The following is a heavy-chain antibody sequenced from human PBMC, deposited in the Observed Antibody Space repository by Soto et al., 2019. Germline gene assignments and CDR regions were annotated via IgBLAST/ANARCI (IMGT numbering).Heavy chain of an antibody. Sequence: PSETLSLTCAVSGGSISSGGYSWSWIRQPPRKGLEWIGYIYHSGSTYYNPSLKSRVTISVDRSKNQFSLKLSSVTAADTAVYYCARGPPPDFDWLLNWFDPWGQGXLVTVYS. CDR2: IYHSGST. J-gene: IGHJ5*02. D-gene: IGHD3-9*01. V-gene: IGHV4-30-2*01. CDR1: GGSISSGGYS. CDR3: ARGPPPDFDWLLNWFDP.